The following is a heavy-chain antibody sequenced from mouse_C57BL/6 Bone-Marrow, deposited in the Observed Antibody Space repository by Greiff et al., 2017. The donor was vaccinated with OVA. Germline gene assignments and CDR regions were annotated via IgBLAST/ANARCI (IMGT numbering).Heavy chain of an antibody. V-gene: IGHV1-5*01. CDR2: IYPGNSDT. CDR1: GYTFTSYW. J-gene: IGHJ4*01. D-gene: IGHD1-1*01. CDR3: TRYYGLMDY. Sequence: EVQLQQSGTVLARPGASVKMSCKTSGYTFTSYWLHWVKQRPGPGLEWIGAIYPGNSDTSYNQKFKGKANLTAVTSASTAYMELSSLTNEDSAVYYCTRYYGLMDYWGQGTSVTVSS.